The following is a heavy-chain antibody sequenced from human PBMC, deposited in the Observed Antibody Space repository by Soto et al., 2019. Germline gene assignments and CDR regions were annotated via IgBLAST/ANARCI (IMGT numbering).Heavy chain of an antibody. Sequence: GESLKISCAASGFTFSDSAIHWVRQASGKGLEWVGRIRSKANSYATAYAASVKGRFTISRDDSKNTAYLQMNSLKTEDTAVYYCTVRFCSGGTCYADYWGHGTLVTVSS. CDR3: TVRFCSGGTCYADY. CDR2: IRSKANSYAT. V-gene: IGHV3-73*01. CDR1: GFTFSDSA. D-gene: IGHD2-15*01. J-gene: IGHJ4*01.